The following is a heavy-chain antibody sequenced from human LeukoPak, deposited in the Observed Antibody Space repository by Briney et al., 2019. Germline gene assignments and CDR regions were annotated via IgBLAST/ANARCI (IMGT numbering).Heavy chain of an antibody. V-gene: IGHV3-33*01. Sequence: GGSLRLSCAASGFTFSSYGMHWVRQAPGKGLEWVAVIWYDGSNKYYADSVKGRFTISRDNSKNTLYLQMNSLRAEDTAVYYCARWGGYSSGSQFDYWGQGALVTVSS. CDR3: ARWGGYSSGSQFDY. CDR2: IWYDGSNK. J-gene: IGHJ4*02. D-gene: IGHD6-25*01. CDR1: GFTFSSYG.